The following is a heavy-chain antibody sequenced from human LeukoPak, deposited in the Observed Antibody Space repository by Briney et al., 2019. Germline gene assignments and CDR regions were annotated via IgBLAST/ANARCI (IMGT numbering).Heavy chain of an antibody. V-gene: IGHV3-21*01. CDR1: GFTFDTYS. CDR3: ARSGY. D-gene: IGHD6-25*01. J-gene: IGHJ4*02. CDR2: ISSGSTFI. Sequence: GGSLRLSCAASGFTFDTYSMNWVRQAPGTGLEWVSSISSGSTFIYYADSVKGRFTISRDNAKNSLYLQMNSLRADDTAVYYCARSGYWGQGTLVTVSS.